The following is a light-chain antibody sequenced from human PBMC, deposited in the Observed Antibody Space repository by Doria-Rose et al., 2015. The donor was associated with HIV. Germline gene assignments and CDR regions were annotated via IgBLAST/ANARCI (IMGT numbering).Light chain of an antibody. J-gene: IGKJ1*01. CDR1: QRFSSTY. CDR2: DGS. CDR3: HQYGTSWT. V-gene: IGKV3-20*01. Sequence: EIVMTQSPGTLSLSPGARATLSCRASQRFSSTYLAWYQQKPGQAPSLLIYDGSTSATGIPDRFSASGSGTDFTLTINRLEPEDFALYYCHQYGTSWTFGQGTKVEI.